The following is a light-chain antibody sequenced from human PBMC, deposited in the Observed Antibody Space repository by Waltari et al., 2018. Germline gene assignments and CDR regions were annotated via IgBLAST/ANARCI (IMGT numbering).Light chain of an antibody. CDR3: QQYNNWPRT. V-gene: IGKV3-15*01. CDR1: QSVSSN. Sequence: EILMTQSPANLSVSPAERATLSCRASQSVSSNLAWYQQQPGQAPRLLIYGASTRATGIPARFSGSGSGTEFTLTISSLQSEDFAVYYCQQYNNWPRTFGQGTKVEIK. CDR2: GAS. J-gene: IGKJ1*01.